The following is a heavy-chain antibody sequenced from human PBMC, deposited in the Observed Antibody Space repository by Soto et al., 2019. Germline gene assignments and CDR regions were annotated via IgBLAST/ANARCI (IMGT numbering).Heavy chain of an antibody. J-gene: IGHJ4*02. V-gene: IGHV4-34*01. CDR3: ARSVQLWTPFDY. CDR1: GGSFSGYY. Sequence: QVQLQQWGAGLLKPSETLSLTCVVSGGSFSGYYWSWIRQSPGKGLEWIGEINHSGTTNYNPSLKSRGTISGETFKKQFSLELSSVTAADTAMYYCARSVQLWTPFDYWGQGTLVTVSS. CDR2: INHSGTT. D-gene: IGHD5-18*01.